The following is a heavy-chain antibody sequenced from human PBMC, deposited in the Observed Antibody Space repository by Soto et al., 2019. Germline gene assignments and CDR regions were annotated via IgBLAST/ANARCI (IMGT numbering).Heavy chain of an antibody. Sequence: SETLSLTCTVSGGSISSYYWSWIRQRPGKGLERIGYIYYSGSTNSNHALKRRVTISVDTSKSQFSLKLSSVTAADTAVYYCASGWGWWKQLVDQPSEAFDIWGQGTMVTVSS. CDR3: ASGWGWWKQLVDQPSEAFDI. D-gene: IGHD2-15*01. V-gene: IGHV4-59*01. CDR2: IYYSGST. J-gene: IGHJ3*02. CDR1: GGSISSYY.